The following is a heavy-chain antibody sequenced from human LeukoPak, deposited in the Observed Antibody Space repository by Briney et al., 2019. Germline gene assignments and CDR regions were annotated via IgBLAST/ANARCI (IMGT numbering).Heavy chain of an antibody. D-gene: IGHD4-23*01. Sequence: GGSRRLSCAASGFTFSSYWMSWVRQAPGKGLEWVANIKQDGSEKYYVDSVKGRFTISRDNAKTSLYLQMNSLRAEDTAVYYCARDYYGGNSIFLDYWGQGTLVTVSS. J-gene: IGHJ4*02. V-gene: IGHV3-7*01. CDR2: IKQDGSEK. CDR3: ARDYYGGNSIFLDY. CDR1: GFTFSSYW.